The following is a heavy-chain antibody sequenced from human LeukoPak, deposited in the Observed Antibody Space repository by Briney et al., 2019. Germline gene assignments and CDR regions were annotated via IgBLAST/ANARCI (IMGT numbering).Heavy chain of an antibody. CDR3: ATDISAAILEPAFDI. J-gene: IGHJ3*02. D-gene: IGHD2-2*01. Sequence: GGSLRLSCAASGFTFSSYGMHWVRQAPGKGLEWVAVIWYDGSNKYYADSVKGRFTISRDNSKNTLYLQMNSLRAEDTAVYYCATDISAAILEPAFDIWGQGTMVTVSS. V-gene: IGHV3-33*01. CDR2: IWYDGSNK. CDR1: GFTFSSYG.